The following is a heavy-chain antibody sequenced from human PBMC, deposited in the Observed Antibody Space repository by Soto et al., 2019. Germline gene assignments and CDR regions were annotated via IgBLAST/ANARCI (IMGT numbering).Heavy chain of an antibody. CDR2: IYNSGNA. J-gene: IGHJ4*02. D-gene: IGHD6-13*01. Sequence: SEILSPTCSVFGGSIRSGSYYWGWSLQPQGKGLEWIGSIYNSGNASYNPSIKSRVADSVDTSKNHFSLKVTSVTATDTAVYYCARHKDTSSRYLLPDFWGQGTLVTVSS. CDR1: GGSIRSGSYY. CDR3: ARHKDTSSRYLLPDF. V-gene: IGHV4-39*01.